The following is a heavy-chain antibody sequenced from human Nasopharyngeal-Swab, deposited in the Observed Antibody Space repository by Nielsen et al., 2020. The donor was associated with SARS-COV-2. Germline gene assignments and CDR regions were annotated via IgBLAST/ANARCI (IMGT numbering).Heavy chain of an antibody. CDR1: GFNFTSYA. J-gene: IGHJ4*02. Sequence: GGSLRLSCSASGFNFTSYAIHCVRQPPGKGLEWVAVVSYDGTNTFYADSVTGRFAISRDNSKSTVSLQMNSLRSEDTAVYYCAKDRGGRSLDSWGQGTLVTSPQ. CDR3: AKDRGGRSLDS. V-gene: IGHV3-30-3*02. CDR2: VSYDGTNT. D-gene: IGHD3-16*01.